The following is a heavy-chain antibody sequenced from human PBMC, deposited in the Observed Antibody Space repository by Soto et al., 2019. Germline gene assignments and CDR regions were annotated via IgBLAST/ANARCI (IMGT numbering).Heavy chain of an antibody. V-gene: IGHV1-3*05. CDR1: GYTFTSYA. Sequence: QVQLVQSGAEEKKPGASVKVSCKASGYTFTSYAMHWVRQAPGQRLEWMGWINAGTGNTKYSQKFQGRVTFTRDTSASTAYMELSSLRSEDTAVYYCAAGGGYTYGRGMDVWGQGTTVTVSS. CDR2: INAGTGNT. CDR3: AAGGGYTYGRGMDV. J-gene: IGHJ6*02. D-gene: IGHD5-18*01.